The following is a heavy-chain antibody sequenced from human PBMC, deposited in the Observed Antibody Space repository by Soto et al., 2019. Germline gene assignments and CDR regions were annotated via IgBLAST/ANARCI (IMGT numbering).Heavy chain of an antibody. Sequence: GESLKISCAGSGSSFTYYWIGLVRPMPGKGLEWMGIIYPGDSDTRYSPSFQGQTTISADKAISTAYLQWSRLKASDTAMYYCASYYYDSSGYYPGYFDYWGQGTLVTVSS. CDR2: IYPGDSDT. CDR3: ASYYYDSSGYYPGYFDY. J-gene: IGHJ4*02. CDR1: GSSFTYYW. V-gene: IGHV5-51*01. D-gene: IGHD3-22*01.